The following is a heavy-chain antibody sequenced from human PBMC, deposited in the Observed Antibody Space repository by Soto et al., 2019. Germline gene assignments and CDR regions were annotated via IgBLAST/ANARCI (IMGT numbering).Heavy chain of an antibody. CDR1: GGSFSGYY. V-gene: IGHV4-34*01. D-gene: IGHD3-22*01. J-gene: IGHJ4*02. CDR3: ARGRYDSSGYYYPPYYFDY. Sequence: SETLSLTCAVYGGSFSGYYWSWIRQPPGKGLEWIGEINHSGSTNYNPSLKSRVTISIDTSKKQFSLKLSSVTAADTAVYYCARGRYDSSGYYYPPYYFDYWGQGTLVTVSS. CDR2: INHSGST.